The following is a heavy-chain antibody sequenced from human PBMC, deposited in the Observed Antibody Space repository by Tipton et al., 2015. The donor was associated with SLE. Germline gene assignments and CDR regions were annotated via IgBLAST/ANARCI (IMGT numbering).Heavy chain of an antibody. CDR2: IWYDGSYK. V-gene: IGHV3-33*06. J-gene: IGHJ4*02. Sequence: SLRLSCAASGFDFKEYGMHWVRHTPGKGLEWVAVIWYDGSYKYYANSVEGRFTNSRDNSKNTVTLQMNNIRVDDTGVYFCAKGLCTGADCSSHHLAIDYWGQGTLVTVSS. D-gene: IGHD2-8*02. CDR3: AKGLCTGADCSSHHLAIDY. CDR1: GFDFKEYG.